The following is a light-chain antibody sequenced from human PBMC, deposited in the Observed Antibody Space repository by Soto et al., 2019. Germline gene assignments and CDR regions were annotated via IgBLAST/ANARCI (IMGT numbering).Light chain of an antibody. V-gene: IGLV2-14*01. CDR2: EVS. Sequence: QSVLTQAAFVSGSPGQSMTISCTGTSSDVGGYNYVSWYQHPPGKAPKLMISEVSNRPSGVSNRFSGSKSGNTASLTISGLQAEDEADYYCSSYTSTSTRVFGTGTKVTVL. CDR3: SSYTSTSTRV. J-gene: IGLJ1*01. CDR1: SSDVGGYNY.